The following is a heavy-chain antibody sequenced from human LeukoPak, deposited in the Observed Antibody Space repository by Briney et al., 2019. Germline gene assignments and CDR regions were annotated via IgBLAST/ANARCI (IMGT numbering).Heavy chain of an antibody. Sequence: ASVKVSCKASGYTSTSYGITWVRQAPGQGLEWMGWISAYNGNTNYAQNLQGRVTMTTDTSTRTVYMELRSLRSDDTAVYYCAREDYCSGGSCYEGAVDYWGQGTLVTVSS. CDR1: GYTSTSYG. CDR2: ISAYNGNT. D-gene: IGHD2-15*01. J-gene: IGHJ4*02. CDR3: AREDYCSGGSCYEGAVDY. V-gene: IGHV1-18*04.